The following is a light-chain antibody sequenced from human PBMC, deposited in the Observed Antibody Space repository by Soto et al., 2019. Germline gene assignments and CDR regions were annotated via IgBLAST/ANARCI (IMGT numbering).Light chain of an antibody. V-gene: IGLV2-11*01. CDR1: SSDVGGYNY. J-gene: IGLJ1*01. CDR2: DVS. CDR3: SSYAGNYVYV. Sequence: QSVLTQPRSVSGSPGQSVTIPCTGTSSDVGGYNYVSWYQRHAGKGPKLIIYDVSERPSGVPDRFSASKSGNTASLTISGLQAEDEADYYCSSYAGNYVYVFGSGTNVNGL.